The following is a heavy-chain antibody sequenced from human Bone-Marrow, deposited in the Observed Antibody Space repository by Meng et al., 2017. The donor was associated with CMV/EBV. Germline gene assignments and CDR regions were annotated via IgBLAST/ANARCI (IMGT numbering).Heavy chain of an antibody. CDR1: GFRFSAYA. J-gene: IGHJ5*02. Sequence: GESLKISCVASGFRFSAYAMSWIRQAPGKGLEWVGRIKSKTDGGTTDYAAPVKGRFTISRDDSKNTLYLQMNSLKTEDTAVYYCTTDRRTWGQGTLVTVSS. V-gene: IGHV3-15*01. CDR2: IKSKTDGGTT. CDR3: TTDRRT.